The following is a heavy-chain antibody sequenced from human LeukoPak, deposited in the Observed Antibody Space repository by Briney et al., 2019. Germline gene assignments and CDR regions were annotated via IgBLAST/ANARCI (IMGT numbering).Heavy chain of an antibody. D-gene: IGHD6-13*01. V-gene: IGHV1-69*04. CDR1: GGTFSSYA. CDR3: ARDNGEQQLDY. Sequence: SVKVSCKASGGTFSSYAISWVRRAPGQGLEWMGRIIPILGIANYAQKFQGRVTITADKSTSTAYMELSSLRSEDTAVYYCARDNGEQQLDYWGQGTLVTVSS. CDR2: IIPILGIA. J-gene: IGHJ4*02.